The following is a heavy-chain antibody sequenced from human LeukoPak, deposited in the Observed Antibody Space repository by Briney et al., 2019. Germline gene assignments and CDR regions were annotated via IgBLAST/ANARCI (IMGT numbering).Heavy chain of an antibody. CDR1: GFTFSSYG. D-gene: IGHD3-10*01. CDR3: AKSGFGEFHIDY. V-gene: IGHV3-30*18. Sequence: GGSLRLSCAASGFTFSSYGMHWVRQAPGKGLEWVAVISYDGSNKYYADSVKGRITISRDNSKNTLYLQMNSLRAEDTAVYYCAKSGFGEFHIDYWGQGTLVTVSS. CDR2: ISYDGSNK. J-gene: IGHJ4*02.